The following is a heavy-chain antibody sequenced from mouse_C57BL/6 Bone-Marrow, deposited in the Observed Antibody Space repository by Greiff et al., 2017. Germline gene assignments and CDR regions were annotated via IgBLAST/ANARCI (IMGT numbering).Heavy chain of an antibody. D-gene: IGHD1-1*01. CDR1: GFTFSDYY. CDR2: ISNGGGST. CDR3: ARRGTTVGAVDY. V-gene: IGHV5-12*01. Sequence: EVKLMESGGGLVQPGGSLKLSCAASGFTFSDYYMYWVRQTPEKRLEWVAYISNGGGSTYYPDTVKGRFTISRDNAKNTLYLQMSRLKSEDTAMYYCARRGTTVGAVDYWGQGTSVTVSS. J-gene: IGHJ4*01.